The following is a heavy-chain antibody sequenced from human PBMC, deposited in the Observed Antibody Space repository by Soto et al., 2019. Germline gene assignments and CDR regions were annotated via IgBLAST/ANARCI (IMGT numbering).Heavy chain of an antibody. CDR1: GYTFTSYG. D-gene: IGHD1-26*01. J-gene: IGHJ5*02. CDR3: ARMLGPTIRWLDP. Sequence: QVQLVQSGAEVTKPGASVKVSCKASGYTFTSYGISWVRQVPGQGLEWMGWIGTYNGNTNYAQKFQGRVTMTTDTSTSTVYMELRSLSSDDTAVFYCARMLGPTIRWLDPWGQGTLVTVSS. CDR2: IGTYNGNT. V-gene: IGHV1-18*01.